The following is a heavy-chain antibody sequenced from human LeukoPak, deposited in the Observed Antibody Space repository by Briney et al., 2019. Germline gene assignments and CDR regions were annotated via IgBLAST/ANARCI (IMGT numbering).Heavy chain of an antibody. Sequence: ASVKVSCKASGYTFTSYYMHWVRQAPGQGLERMGIINPSGGSTSYAQKFQGRVTMTRDTSTSTVYMELSSLRSEDTAVYYCARSNYYDSSGYYPDDAFDIWGQGTMVTVSS. J-gene: IGHJ3*02. CDR2: INPSGGST. CDR1: GYTFTSYY. CDR3: ARSNYYDSSGYYPDDAFDI. D-gene: IGHD3-22*01. V-gene: IGHV1-46*01.